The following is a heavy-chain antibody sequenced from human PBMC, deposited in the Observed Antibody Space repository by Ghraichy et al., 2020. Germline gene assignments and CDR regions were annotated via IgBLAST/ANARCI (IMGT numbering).Heavy chain of an antibody. D-gene: IGHD5-12*01. CDR1: EFTFSKYG. J-gene: IGHJ6*02. Sequence: GGSLRLSCAASEFTFSKYGMNWVRQAPGKGLEWISYISSSSTSIYYADSVRGRFTMSRDNANNSLSLQMDSLRDEDTAVYHCARAGSGYGGHSYFYGMDVWGQRTTVTVSS. V-gene: IGHV3-48*02. CDR3: ARAGSGYGGHSYFYGMDV. CDR2: ISSSSTSI.